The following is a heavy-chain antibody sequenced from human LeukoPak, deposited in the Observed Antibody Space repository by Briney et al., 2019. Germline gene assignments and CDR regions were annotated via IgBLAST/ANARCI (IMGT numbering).Heavy chain of an antibody. CDR1: GRSIINSSYF. Sequence: SETLSLTCSVSGRSIINSSYFWGWIRQPPGKGLEWIGSLYYTGTTSDSPSLKSRVAISADTSRNQVLLTLTSVTAADTAMYYCARLSVLRIVGDPYYWGQGTLVAVSS. CDR2: LYYTGTT. V-gene: IGHV4-39*01. CDR3: ARLSVLRIVGDPYY. J-gene: IGHJ4*02. D-gene: IGHD1-26*01.